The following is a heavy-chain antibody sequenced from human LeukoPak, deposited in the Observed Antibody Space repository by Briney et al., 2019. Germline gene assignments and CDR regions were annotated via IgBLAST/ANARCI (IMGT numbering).Heavy chain of an antibody. D-gene: IGHD3-22*01. CDR3: ASPPQFGYYWYFDY. Sequence: SVKVSCKASGGTFSSYAISWVRQAPGQGVEWMGRIIPILGIANYAQKFQGRVTITADKSTSTAYMELSSLRSEDTAVYYCASPPQFGYYWYFDYWGQGTLVTVSS. CDR2: IIPILGIA. V-gene: IGHV1-69*04. CDR1: GGTFSSYA. J-gene: IGHJ4*02.